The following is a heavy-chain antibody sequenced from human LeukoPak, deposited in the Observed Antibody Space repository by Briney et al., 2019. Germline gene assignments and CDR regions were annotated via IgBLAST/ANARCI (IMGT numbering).Heavy chain of an antibody. CDR1: EFTFSSYA. J-gene: IGHJ4*02. D-gene: IGHD1-26*01. V-gene: IGHV3-23*01. CDR3: AKGNSGSYPNRPMSY. Sequence: PGGSLRLSCAASEFTFSSYAMSWVRQAPGKGLEWVSAISGSGGSTYYADSVKGRFTISRDNSKNTLYLQMSSLRAEDTAVYYCAKGNSGSYPNRPMSYWGQGTLVTVSS. CDR2: ISGSGGST.